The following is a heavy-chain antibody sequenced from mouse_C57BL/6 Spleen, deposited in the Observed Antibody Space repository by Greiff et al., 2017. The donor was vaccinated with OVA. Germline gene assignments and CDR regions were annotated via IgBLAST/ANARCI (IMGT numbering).Heavy chain of an antibody. J-gene: IGHJ1*03. CDR2: IDPSDSYT. D-gene: IGHD1-1*01. CDR1: GYTFTSYW. CDR3: ASGYYVSSYGGYFDV. Sequence: QVQLQQPGAELVMPGASVKLSCKASGYTFTSYWMHWVKQRPGQGLEWIGEIDPSDSYTNYNQKFKGKSTLTVDKSSSTAYMQLSSLTSEDSAFYYCASGYYVSSYGGYFDVWGTGTTVTVSA. V-gene: IGHV1-69*01.